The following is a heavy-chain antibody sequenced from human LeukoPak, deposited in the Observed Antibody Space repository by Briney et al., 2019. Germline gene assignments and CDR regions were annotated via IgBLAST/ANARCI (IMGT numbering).Heavy chain of an antibody. CDR2: INPSGGST. CDR1: GYTFTSYY. CDR3: ARDVGHIVVVTARGDASDI. J-gene: IGHJ3*02. V-gene: IGHV1-46*01. Sequence: ASVKVSCKASGYTFTSYYMHWVRQAPGQGLEWMGIINPSGGSTSYAQKFQGRVTMTRDTSTSTVYMELSSLRSEDTAVYYCARDVGHIVVVTARGDASDIWGQGTMVTVSS. D-gene: IGHD2-21*02.